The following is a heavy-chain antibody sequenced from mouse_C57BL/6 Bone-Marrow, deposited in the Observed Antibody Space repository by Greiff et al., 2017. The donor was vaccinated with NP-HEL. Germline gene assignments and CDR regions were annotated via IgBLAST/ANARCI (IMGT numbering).Heavy chain of an antibody. D-gene: IGHD1-1*01. CDR3: AIFRIYYYGSSY. J-gene: IGHJ2*01. CDR2: INPNNGGT. V-gene: IGHV1-26*01. Sequence: EVQLQQSGPELVKPGASVKISCKASGYTFTDYYMNWVKQSHGKSLEWIGDINPNNGGTSYNQKFKGKATLTVDKSSSTAYMELRSLTSEDSAVYYCAIFRIYYYGSSYWGQGTTLTVAS. CDR1: GYTFTDYY.